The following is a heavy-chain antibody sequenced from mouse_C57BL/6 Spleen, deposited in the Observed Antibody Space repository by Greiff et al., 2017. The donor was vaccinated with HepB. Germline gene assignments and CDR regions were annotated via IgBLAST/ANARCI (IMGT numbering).Heavy chain of an antibody. V-gene: IGHV1-50*01. Sequence: QVQLQQPGAELVKPGASVKLSCKASGYTFTSYWMQWVKQRPGQGLEWIGEIDPSDSYTNYNQKFKGKATLTVDTSSSTAYMQLSSLTSEDSAVYYCASYYVSSLDYWGQGTTLTVSS. D-gene: IGHD1-1*01. CDR2: IDPSDSYT. CDR3: ASYYVSSLDY. J-gene: IGHJ2*01. CDR1: GYTFTSYW.